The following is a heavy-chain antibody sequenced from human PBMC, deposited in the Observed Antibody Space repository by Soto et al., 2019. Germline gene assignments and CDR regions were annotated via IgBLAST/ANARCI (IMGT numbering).Heavy chain of an antibody. J-gene: IGHJ6*02. CDR3: AGAGVRGMDV. D-gene: IGHD3-10*01. CDR2: MNPNSGNT. CDR1: GYTFTSYD. Sequence: QVQLVQSGAEVKKPGASVKVSCKASGYTFTSYDINWVRQANGQGLGWMGWMNPNSGNTGYAQKSPGRVTMTRNTSISTAYMELSTLGSEDSAVDYGAGAGVRGMDVWGQGTTVTVSS. V-gene: IGHV1-8*01.